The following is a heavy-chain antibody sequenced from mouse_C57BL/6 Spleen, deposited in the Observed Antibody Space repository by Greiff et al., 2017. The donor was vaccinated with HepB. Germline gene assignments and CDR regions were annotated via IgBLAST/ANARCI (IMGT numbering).Heavy chain of an antibody. V-gene: IGHV1-69*01. Sequence: QVQLQQSGAELVMPGASVKLSCKASGYTFTSYWMHWVKQRPGQGLEWIGEIDPSDSYTNYNQKFKGKSTLTVDKSSSTAYMQLSSLTSEDSAVYYWSRSPYYSNLDWFAYWGQGTLVTVSA. CDR2: IDPSDSYT. D-gene: IGHD2-5*01. CDR1: GYTFTSYW. J-gene: IGHJ3*01. CDR3: SRSPYYSNLDWFAY.